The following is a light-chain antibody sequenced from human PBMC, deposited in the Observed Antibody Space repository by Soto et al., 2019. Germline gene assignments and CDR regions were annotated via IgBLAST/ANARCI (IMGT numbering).Light chain of an antibody. J-gene: IGLJ1*01. CDR3: SSYAGGNPSYV. CDR2: GNN. V-gene: IGLV1-40*01. Sequence: QSVLTQPPSVSGAPGQRVTISCTGSSSNIGADYDVHWYQQRPGTAPKLRIFGNNNRPSGVPDRFSGSKSGTSASLAITGLQAEDEGDYYCSSYAGGNPSYVFGTGTKLTVL. CDR1: SSNIGADYD.